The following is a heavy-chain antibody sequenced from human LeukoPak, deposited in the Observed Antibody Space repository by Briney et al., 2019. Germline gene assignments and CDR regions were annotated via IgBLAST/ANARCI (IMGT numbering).Heavy chain of an antibody. Sequence: PSETLSLTCTVSGGSISSYYWSWIRQPPGKGLEWIGYIYYSGSTNYNPSLKSRVTISVDTSKNQFSLKLSSVTAADTAVYYCARAGCSSTSCYAGFLLAFDIWGQGTMVTVSS. V-gene: IGHV4-59*01. D-gene: IGHD2-2*01. CDR1: GGSISSYY. CDR2: IYYSGST. CDR3: ARAGCSSTSCYAGFLLAFDI. J-gene: IGHJ3*02.